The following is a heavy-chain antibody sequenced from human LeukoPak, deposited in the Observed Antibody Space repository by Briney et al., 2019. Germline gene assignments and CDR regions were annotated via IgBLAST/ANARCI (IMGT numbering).Heavy chain of an antibody. CDR1: GFTFSSYE. CDR2: ISSSGSTI. J-gene: IGHJ6*04. V-gene: IGHV3-48*03. CDR3: AELGITMIGGV. Sequence: GGSLGLSCAASGFTFSSYEMNWVRQAPGKGLEWVSYISSSGSTIYYADSVKGRFTISRDNAKNSLYLQMNSLRAEDTTVYYCAELGITMIGGVWGKGTTVTISS. D-gene: IGHD3-10*02.